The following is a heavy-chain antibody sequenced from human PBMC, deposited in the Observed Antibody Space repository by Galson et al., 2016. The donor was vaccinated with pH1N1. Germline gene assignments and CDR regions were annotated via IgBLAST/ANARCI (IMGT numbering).Heavy chain of an antibody. V-gene: IGHV2-5*02. D-gene: IGHD3-10*01. J-gene: IGHJ4*02. CDR3: AHRRRGSGTPGVYDY. CDR1: GFSLTNSGVA. Sequence: PALVKPTQTLTLTCTFSGFSLTNSGVAVGWIRQPPGKALEWLALFYWDGDQRSSPSLESRLTITKDTSKNQVVLTMTNVDPVDTATYYCAHRRRGSGTPGVYDYWGQGTLVTVSS. CDR2: FYWDGDQ.